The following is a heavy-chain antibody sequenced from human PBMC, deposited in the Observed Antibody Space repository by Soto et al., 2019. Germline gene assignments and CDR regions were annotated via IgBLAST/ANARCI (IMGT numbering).Heavy chain of an antibody. CDR3: ARDLVPAAFARKGGYYYYGMDV. CDR2: IIPIFGTA. V-gene: IGHV1-69*13. Sequence: SVKVSCKASGGTFSSYAISWVRQAPGQGLEWMGGIIPIFGTANYAQKFQGRVTITADESTSTAYMELSSLRSEDTAVYYCARDLVPAAFARKGGYYYYGMDVWRQRTTVTVPS. J-gene: IGHJ6*02. D-gene: IGHD2-2*01. CDR1: GGTFSSYA.